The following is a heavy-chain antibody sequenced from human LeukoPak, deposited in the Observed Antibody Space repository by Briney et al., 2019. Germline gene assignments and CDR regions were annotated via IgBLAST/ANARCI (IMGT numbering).Heavy chain of an antibody. J-gene: IGHJ4*02. Sequence: PGRSLRLSCTASGFTFRSYAMHWVRQAPGKGLEWVAVISYDGSNKYYADSVKGRFTISRDNSKNTLYLQMNSLRAEDTAVYYCARDQTGFGELLWDWGQGTLVTVSS. CDR2: ISYDGSNK. CDR3: ARDQTGFGELLWD. V-gene: IGHV3-30*04. CDR1: GFTFRSYA. D-gene: IGHD3-10*01.